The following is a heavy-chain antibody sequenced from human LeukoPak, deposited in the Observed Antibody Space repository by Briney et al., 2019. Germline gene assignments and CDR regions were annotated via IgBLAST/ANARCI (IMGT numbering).Heavy chain of an antibody. V-gene: IGHV3-11*01. CDR1: GFTFSNAW. D-gene: IGHD5-18*01. CDR2: ISSSGSTI. Sequence: GGSLRLSCAASGFTFSNAWMSWVRQAPGKGLEWVSYISSSGSTIYYADSVKGRFTISRDNAKNSLYLQMNSLRAEDTAVYYCARDLSPRGYSYGYLGYWGQGTLVTVSS. J-gene: IGHJ4*02. CDR3: ARDLSPRGYSYGYLGY.